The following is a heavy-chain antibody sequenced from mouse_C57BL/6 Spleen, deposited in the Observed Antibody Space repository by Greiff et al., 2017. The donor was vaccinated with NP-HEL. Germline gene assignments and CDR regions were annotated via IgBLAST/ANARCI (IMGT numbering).Heavy chain of an antibody. D-gene: IGHD1-1*01. CDR3: ANYYGSTSWFAY. V-gene: IGHV1-64*01. J-gene: IGHJ3*01. Sequence: VQLQQPGAELVKPGASVKLSCKASGYTFTSYWMHWVKQRPGQGLEWIGMLHPNSGSTNYNEKFKSKATLTVDKSSSTAYMQLSSLTSEDSAVYYCANYYGSTSWFAYWGQGTLVTVSA. CDR1: GYTFTSYW. CDR2: LHPNSGST.